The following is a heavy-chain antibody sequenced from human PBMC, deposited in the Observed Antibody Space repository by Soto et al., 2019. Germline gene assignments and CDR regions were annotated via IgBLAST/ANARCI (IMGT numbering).Heavy chain of an antibody. V-gene: IGHV3-64D*06. D-gene: IGHD2-15*01. CDR3: VKQAHGLDGVAFDY. CDR2: VSTSGRST. J-gene: IGHJ4*02. Sequence: GGSLRLSCSASGFIFSESTIYWVRQVPGKGLEAISAVSTSGRSTYYADSVKDRFTISRDNSKNTLFLQMGSLRPEDTAIYYCVKQAHGLDGVAFDYWGQGTQVTVS. CDR1: GFIFSEST.